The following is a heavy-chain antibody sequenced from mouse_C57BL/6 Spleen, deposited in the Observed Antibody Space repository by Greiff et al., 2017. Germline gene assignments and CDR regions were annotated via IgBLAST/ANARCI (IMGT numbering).Heavy chain of an antibody. Sequence: EVQLQESGPGLVKPSQSLSLTCSVTGYSITSGYYWNWIRQFPGNKLEWMGYISYDGSNNYNPSLKNRISITRDTSKNQFFLKLNSVTTEDTATYYCAPYYDAMDYWGQGTSVTVSS. CDR1: GYSITSGYY. J-gene: IGHJ4*01. CDR2: ISYDGSN. D-gene: IGHD1-1*02. V-gene: IGHV3-6*01. CDR3: APYYDAMDY.